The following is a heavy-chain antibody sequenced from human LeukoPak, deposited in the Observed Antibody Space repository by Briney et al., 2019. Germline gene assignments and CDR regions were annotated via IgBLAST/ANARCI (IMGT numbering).Heavy chain of an antibody. V-gene: IGHV3-7*01. D-gene: IGHD6-19*01. Sequence: GGSLRLSCAASGFTFSSYWMNWVRQAPGKGLEWVANIKQDGSGKYYVDSVKGRFTISRDNAKNSLYLQMNSLRAEDTAVYYCARVGSSGWYFNWFDPWGQGTLVTVSS. CDR3: ARVGSSGWYFNWFDP. CDR2: IKQDGSGK. CDR1: GFTFSSYW. J-gene: IGHJ5*02.